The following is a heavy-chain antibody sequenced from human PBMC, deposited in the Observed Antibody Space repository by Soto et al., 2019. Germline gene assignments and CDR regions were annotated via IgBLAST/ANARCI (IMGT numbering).Heavy chain of an antibody. V-gene: IGHV3-23*01. CDR1: GFTFINYA. CDR2: ISGGGDAT. D-gene: IGHD2-21*01. CDR3: ARKVVGSTSRPDYWYFDL. Sequence: EVQLLESGGDSVQPGGSVRLSCAGSGFTFINYAMNWVRQAPGKGLEWVSTISGGGDATFFADSVRGRFTFSRDNSKNTVTLQMNSLEVDDTAVYYCARKVVGSTSRPDYWYFDLWGRGTLVTVSS. J-gene: IGHJ2*01.